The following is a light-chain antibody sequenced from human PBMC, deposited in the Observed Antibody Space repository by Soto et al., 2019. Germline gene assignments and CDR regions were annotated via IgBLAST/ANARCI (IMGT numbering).Light chain of an antibody. J-gene: IGLJ1*01. CDR2: DVS. CDR3: SSYSSSSTYV. CDR1: SSDVGSYNF. Sequence: QSVLTQPASVSGSPGQSITISCTGTSSDVGSYNFVSWYQHHPGKAPKLMIYDVSDRPSGVSNRFSGSKSANTASLTISGLQAEDGADYFCSSYSSSSTYVFGSGTKLTVL. V-gene: IGLV2-14*03.